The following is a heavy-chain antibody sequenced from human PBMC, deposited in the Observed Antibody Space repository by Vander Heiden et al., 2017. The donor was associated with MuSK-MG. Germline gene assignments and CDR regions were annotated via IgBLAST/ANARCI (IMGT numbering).Heavy chain of an antibody. CDR3: AKVAVLMVYAIDYFDY. CDR2: ISYDGSNK. J-gene: IGHJ4*02. CDR1: GFPFSSYG. Sequence: QVQLVESGGGVVQPGRSLRLSCEASGFPFSSYGMHWVRQAPGKGLEWVAVISYDGSNKYYADSVKGRFTISRDNSKNTLYLQMNSLRAEDTAVYYCAKVAVLMVYAIDYFDYWGQGTLVTVSS. V-gene: IGHV3-30*18. D-gene: IGHD2-8*01.